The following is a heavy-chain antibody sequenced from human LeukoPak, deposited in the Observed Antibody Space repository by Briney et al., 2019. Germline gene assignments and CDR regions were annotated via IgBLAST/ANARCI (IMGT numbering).Heavy chain of an antibody. V-gene: IGHV3-21*01. D-gene: IGHD5-24*01. CDR1: GFTFSSYS. CDR2: ISTSSSYI. CDR3: ARDGYKHHT. Sequence: PGGSLRLSCAASGFTFSSYSMNWVRQAPGKGLEWVSSISTSSSYIYYAHSVKGRFTISRDNAKNSLYLQMNRLRADDTAVYYCARDGYKHHTWGQGTLVTVSS. J-gene: IGHJ5*02.